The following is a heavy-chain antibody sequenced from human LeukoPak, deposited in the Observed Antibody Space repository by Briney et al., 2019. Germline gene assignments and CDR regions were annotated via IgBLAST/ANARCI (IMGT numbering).Heavy chain of an antibody. CDR1: GGSFSGYY. CDR2: IIHTGRT. V-gene: IGHV4-34*12. CDR3: AREGFYGDGDYYYYGMDV. Sequence: SETLSLTCGVYGGSFSGYYWTWIRQSPGMGLEWIGEIIHTGRTNYNPSLTSRVTISVDTSKNQFSLKLSSVTAADTAVYYCAREGFYGDGDYYYYGMDVWGQGTTVTVSS. D-gene: IGHD4-17*01. J-gene: IGHJ6*02.